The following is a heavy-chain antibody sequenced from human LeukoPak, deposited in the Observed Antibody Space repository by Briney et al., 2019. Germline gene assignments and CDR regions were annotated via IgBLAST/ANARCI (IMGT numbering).Heavy chain of an antibody. J-gene: IGHJ6*03. CDR3: ARDRTTHYYYYMDV. CDR1: GGSFSGYY. D-gene: IGHD4-11*01. Sequence: SETLSLTCAVYGGSFSGYYWSWIRQPPGKGLEWIGEINHSGSTNCNPSLKSRVTISVDTSKNQFSLKLSSVTAADTAVYYCARDRTTHYYYYMDVWGKGTTVTVSS. V-gene: IGHV4-34*01. CDR2: INHSGST.